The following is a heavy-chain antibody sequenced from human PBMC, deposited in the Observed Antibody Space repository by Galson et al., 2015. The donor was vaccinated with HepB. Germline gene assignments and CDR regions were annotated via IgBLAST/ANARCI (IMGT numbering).Heavy chain of an antibody. CDR1: GGTFSSYA. CDR2: IIPIFGTA. CDR3: ARLYYGSSGYYGHFDY. Sequence: SVKVSCKASGGTFSSYAISWVRQAPGQGLEWMGGIIPIFGTANYAQKFQGRVTITADESTSTAYMELSSLRSEDTAVYYCARLYYGSSGYYGHFDYWGQGTLVTVSS. D-gene: IGHD3-22*01. V-gene: IGHV1-69*13. J-gene: IGHJ4*02.